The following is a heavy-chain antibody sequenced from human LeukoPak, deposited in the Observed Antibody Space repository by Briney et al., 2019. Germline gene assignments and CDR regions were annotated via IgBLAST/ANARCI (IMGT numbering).Heavy chain of an antibody. CDR3: ARLVVPPANYYYYYMDV. CDR2: INHSGST. Sequence: SETLSLTCAVYGGSFSGYYWSWIRQPPGKGLEWIGEINHSGSTNYNPSLKSRVTISVDTSKNQFSLKLSSVTAADTAVYYCARLVVPPANYYYYYMDVWGKGTTVTISS. D-gene: IGHD2-2*01. V-gene: IGHV4-34*01. J-gene: IGHJ6*03. CDR1: GGSFSGYY.